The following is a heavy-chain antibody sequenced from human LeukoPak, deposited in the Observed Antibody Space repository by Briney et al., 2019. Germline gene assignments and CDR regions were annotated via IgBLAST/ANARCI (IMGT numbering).Heavy chain of an antibody. D-gene: IGHD5-12*01. V-gene: IGHV3-30*18. CDR3: AKDQAAISYLIDC. CDR2: ISNDGSNK. CDR1: GFTFSSNG. J-gene: IGHJ4*02. Sequence: PGGSLRLSCAASGFTFSSNGMHWVRQAPGKGLEWVAVISNDGSNKYYADSVKGRFTISRDNSKSTLHLQMNSLRPEDTAVYYCAKDQAAISYLIDCWGQGTLVTVSS.